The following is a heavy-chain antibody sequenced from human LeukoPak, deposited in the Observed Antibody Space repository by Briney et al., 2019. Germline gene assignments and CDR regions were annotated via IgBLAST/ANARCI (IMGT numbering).Heavy chain of an antibody. V-gene: IGHV4-39*01. J-gene: IGHJ5*02. D-gene: IGHD4-17*01. CDR1: GGSISSSSYY. CDR2: IYYSGST. CDR3: ARHRNYGDYWFDP. Sequence: SETLFLTCNVSGGSISSSSYYWGWIRQPPGKGLGWIANIYYSGSTYYNPSLKSRVTISVDTSKNQFSLKLSSVTAADTAVYYCARHRNYGDYWFDPWGQGTLVTVSS.